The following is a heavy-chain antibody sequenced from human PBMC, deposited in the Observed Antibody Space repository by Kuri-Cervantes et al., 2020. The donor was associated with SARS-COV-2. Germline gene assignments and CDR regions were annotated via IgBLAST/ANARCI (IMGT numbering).Heavy chain of an antibody. V-gene: IGHV1-46*01. Sequence: ASVTVSRKASRYTFTSYYMHWVRQAPGQGLEWMGIINPSGGSTRYAQKFQGRVTMTRDTSTSTVYMELSSLRSEDTAVYYCARGSRGPGYWGQGTLVTVSS. CDR1: RYTFTSYY. CDR2: INPSGGST. CDR3: ARGSRGPGY. J-gene: IGHJ4*02. D-gene: IGHD3-10*01.